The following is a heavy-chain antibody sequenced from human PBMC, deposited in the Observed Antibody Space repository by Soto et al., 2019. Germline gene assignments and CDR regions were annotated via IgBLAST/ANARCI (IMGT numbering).Heavy chain of an antibody. CDR2: INHSGST. V-gene: IGHV4-34*01. J-gene: IGHJ4*02. D-gene: IGHD3-22*01. CDR1: GGSLSGYY. CDR3: ARGGYRDDSSGYQFDY. Sequence: ASETPSPTRTVSGGSLSGYYWSWIRHPPGKGLEWIGEINHSGSTNYNPSLKSRVTISVDTSKNQFSLKLSSVTAADTAVYYCARGGYRDDSSGYQFDYWGQGTLVTVSS.